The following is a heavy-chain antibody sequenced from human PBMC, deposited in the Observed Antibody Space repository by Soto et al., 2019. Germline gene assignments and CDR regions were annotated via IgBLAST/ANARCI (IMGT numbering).Heavy chain of an antibody. CDR3: TREGAFGSGSNEAWFDP. Sequence: QEQLAESGGGVVQPGTSLRLSCTASGFTFSSFGMNWVRQAPGKGLEWVALIWYDGSKEYYADSVKGRFTISRDDSKNTVYLQRDRLRAEDTAVYYCTREGAFGSGSNEAWFDPWGQGTLVTVSS. D-gene: IGHD6-25*01. CDR1: GFTFSSFG. V-gene: IGHV3-33*08. CDR2: IWYDGSKE. J-gene: IGHJ5*02.